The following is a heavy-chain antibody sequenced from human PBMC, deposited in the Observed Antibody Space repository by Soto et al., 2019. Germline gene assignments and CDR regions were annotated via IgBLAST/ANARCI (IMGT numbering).Heavy chain of an antibody. D-gene: IGHD3-9*01. CDR3: AKEILAGYYGPFDY. V-gene: IGHV3-23*01. CDR1: GFTSSSYA. CDR2: ISGSGGST. J-gene: IGHJ4*02. Sequence: PGGSRRLSCAASGFTSSSYAMSWARQPPGRGLEWVSVISGSGGSTYYADSGNGRFTNSRDNSKNTLYLQMNRLRANDTAVYYWAKEILAGYYGPFDYWGQGARVTVS.